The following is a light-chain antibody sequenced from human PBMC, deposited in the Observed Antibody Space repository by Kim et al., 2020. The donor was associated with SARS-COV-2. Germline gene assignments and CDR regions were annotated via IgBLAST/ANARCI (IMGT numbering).Light chain of an antibody. Sequence: SSERTQDPAVSVALGQTVRITCQGDSLRSYYATWYQQKPGQAPILVIYGKNNRPSWIPDRFSGSSSGNTASLTITGTQAGDETDYYCNSRDTNDNVVFGGGTQLTVL. CDR1: SLRSYY. V-gene: IGLV3-19*01. J-gene: IGLJ2*01. CDR2: GKN. CDR3: NSRDTNDNVV.